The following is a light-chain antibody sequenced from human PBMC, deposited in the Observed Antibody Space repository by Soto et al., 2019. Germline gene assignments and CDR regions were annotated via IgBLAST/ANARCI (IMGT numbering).Light chain of an antibody. J-gene: IGKJ5*01. CDR3: QHTYITPNT. CDR2: AAS. V-gene: IGKV1-39*01. Sequence: DIQMTQSPSSLSASVGDRVTITCRASQSISSYLNWYQQKPGKAPKLLIYAASSLQSGVPSRFSGSGSGTDFTLTISSLQPEDCATYYCQHTYITPNTFGQGTRLEIK. CDR1: QSISSY.